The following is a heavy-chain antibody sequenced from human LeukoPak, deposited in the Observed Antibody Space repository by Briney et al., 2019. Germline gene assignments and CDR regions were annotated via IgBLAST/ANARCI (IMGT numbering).Heavy chain of an antibody. V-gene: IGHV4-34*01. CDR3: ARGSGIYYYYMDV. CDR1: GGSLSGYY. CDR2: INHSGST. Sequence: SETLSLTCAVYGGSLSGYYWSWIRQPPGKGLEWIGEINHSGSTNYNPSLKSRVTISVDTSKNQFSLKLSSVTAADTAVYYCARGSGIYYYYMDVWGKGTTVTVSS. J-gene: IGHJ6*03.